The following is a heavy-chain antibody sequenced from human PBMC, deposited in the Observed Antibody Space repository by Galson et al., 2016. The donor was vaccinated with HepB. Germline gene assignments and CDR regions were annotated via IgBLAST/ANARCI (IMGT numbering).Heavy chain of an antibody. D-gene: IGHD3-10*01. CDR3: VTGSPDY. Sequence: SLRLSCAASGFNFRDYWMTWVRQAPGKGLGWVANVNEEGTEQNYAESVRGRFTISRDNAKKSLFLQMNSLRPEDTAKYYCVTGSPDYWGQGTQVSVSS. V-gene: IGHV3-7*03. J-gene: IGHJ4*02. CDR1: GFNFRDYW. CDR2: VNEEGTEQ.